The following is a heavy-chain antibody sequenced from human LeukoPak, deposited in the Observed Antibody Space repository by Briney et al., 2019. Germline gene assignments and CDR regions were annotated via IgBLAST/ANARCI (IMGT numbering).Heavy chain of an antibody. CDR2: IYYSGST. CDR1: GGSISSYY. D-gene: IGHD3-22*01. V-gene: IGHV4-59*06. J-gene: IGHJ4*02. CDR3: ARGIDWDYYDSSGYYGAVDY. Sequence: SETLSLTCTVSGGSISSYYWSWIRQHPGKGLEWIGYIYYSGSTYYNPSLKSRVTISVDTSKNQFSLKLSSVTAADTAVYYCARGIDWDYYDSSGYYGAVDYWGQGTLVTVSS.